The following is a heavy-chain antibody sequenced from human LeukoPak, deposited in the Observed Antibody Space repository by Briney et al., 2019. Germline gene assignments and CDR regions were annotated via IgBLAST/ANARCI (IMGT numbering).Heavy chain of an antibody. CDR3: ARGQWVVVAADGQDPYYYYGMDV. D-gene: IGHD2-15*01. V-gene: IGHV1-2*06. Sequence: ASVKASCTAAGYTFTGYYMHWVRQAPGQGLEWMGRINPNSGGTNYAQKFQGRVTMTRNTSISTAYMELSRLRSDDTAVYYCARGQWVVVAADGQDPYYYYGMDVWGQGTTVTVSS. CDR1: GYTFTGYY. J-gene: IGHJ6*02. CDR2: INPNSGGT.